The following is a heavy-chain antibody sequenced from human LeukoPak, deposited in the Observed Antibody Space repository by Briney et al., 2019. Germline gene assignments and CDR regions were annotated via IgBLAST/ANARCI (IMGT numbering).Heavy chain of an antibody. D-gene: IGHD3-10*01. Sequence: SETLSLTCTVSGGSISSGSYYWGWIRQPPGKGLEWIGSIYHSGSTYYNPSLKSRVTISVDTSKNQFSLKLSSVTAADTAVYYCARDRVGGYYYYMDVWGKGTTVTVSS. CDR3: ARDRVGGYYYYMDV. V-gene: IGHV4-39*07. J-gene: IGHJ6*03. CDR2: IYHSGST. CDR1: GGSISSGSYY.